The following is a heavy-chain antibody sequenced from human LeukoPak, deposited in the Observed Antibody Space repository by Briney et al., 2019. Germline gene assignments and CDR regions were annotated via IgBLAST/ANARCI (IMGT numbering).Heavy chain of an antibody. CDR2: INHSGGT. CDR3: ARDRPGGSSLDY. CDR1: GGSFSGYS. J-gene: IGHJ4*02. D-gene: IGHD6-13*01. Sequence: SETLSLTCAVYGGSFSGYSWNWIRQPPVKGLEWIGEINHSGGTNYNPSLKSRVTISVDTSKKQFSLKLSSVTAADTAVYYCARDRPGGSSLDYWGQGTLVTVSS. V-gene: IGHV4-34*01.